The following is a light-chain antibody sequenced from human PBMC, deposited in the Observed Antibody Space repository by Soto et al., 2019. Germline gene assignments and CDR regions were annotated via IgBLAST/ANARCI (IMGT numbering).Light chain of an antibody. CDR1: QSVSSSN. V-gene: IGKV3-20*01. CDR2: AAS. CDR3: QQYGTSPPYT. Sequence: EIVLTQSPVTLSLSPGERATLSCRASQSVSSSNLAWYQQKPGQAPRLLIYAASSRDTGIPDRFSGSGSGADFTLTISRLEPEDFAVYYCQQYGTSPPYTFGQGTKVEIK. J-gene: IGKJ2*01.